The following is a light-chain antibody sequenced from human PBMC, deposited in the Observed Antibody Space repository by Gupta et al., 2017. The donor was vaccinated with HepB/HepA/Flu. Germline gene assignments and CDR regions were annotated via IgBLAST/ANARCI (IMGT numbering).Light chain of an antibody. CDR2: RNN. V-gene: IGLV10-54*04. CDR1: TNNVGNQG. J-gene: IGLJ3*02. CDR3: LSWDSSLSGWV. Sequence: QAGLPQPPSVSKDLRQTATLTCTGNTNNVGNQGAAWLQQHQGHPPKLLSYRNNNRPSGIAERFSASRSGNTASLTISGLQPEDEADYYCLSWDSSLSGWVFGGGTKLTVL.